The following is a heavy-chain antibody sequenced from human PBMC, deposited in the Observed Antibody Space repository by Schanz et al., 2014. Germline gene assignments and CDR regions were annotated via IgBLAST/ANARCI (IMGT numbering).Heavy chain of an antibody. CDR2: INAHTGNT. Sequence: QVQLVQSAPEVKKPGASVKVSCKASGYSFTTYGLNWVRQAPGQGPELMGWINAHTGNTQYAQKFQGRVNMTRDTVTTTVHLELTRLRTDDTAIYYCARVHSATYHYNSPGAFDIWGQGARVTVSS. CDR1: GYSFTTYG. J-gene: IGHJ3*02. CDR3: ARVHSATYHYNSPGAFDI. V-gene: IGHV1-18*01. D-gene: IGHD3-10*01.